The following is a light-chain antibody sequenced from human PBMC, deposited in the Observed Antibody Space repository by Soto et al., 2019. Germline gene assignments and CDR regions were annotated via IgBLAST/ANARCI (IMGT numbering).Light chain of an antibody. J-gene: IGKJ1*01. V-gene: IGKV3-20*01. Sequence: EIVLTQSPGTLSLSPGERATLSCRPSQSVSSTYLDWYQQKPGQAPRLLIYAASSRATGIPDRFSGGASATDFTLTIRRLEPEDFAVYYCRHYISSQWTFGQGTKVEIK. CDR3: RHYISSQWT. CDR2: AAS. CDR1: QSVSSTY.